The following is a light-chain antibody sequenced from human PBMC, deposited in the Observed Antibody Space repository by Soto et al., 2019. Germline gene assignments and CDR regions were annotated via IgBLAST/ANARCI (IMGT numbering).Light chain of an antibody. Sequence: EIVMTQSPATLSVSPGERATLSCRASQSVSSNLAWYQQKPGQAPRLLIYGASTRATAIPARFSGSGSGTEFTLTISSLQSEDFAVYYCQQYSNWPPYTFGQGTKLEIK. CDR2: GAS. J-gene: IGKJ2*01. CDR1: QSVSSN. CDR3: QQYSNWPPYT. V-gene: IGKV3-15*01.